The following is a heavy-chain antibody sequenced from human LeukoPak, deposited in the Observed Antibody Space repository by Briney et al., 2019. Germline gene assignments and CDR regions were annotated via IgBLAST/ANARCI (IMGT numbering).Heavy chain of an antibody. CDR2: IHHDESEK. CDR3: SRWVSQYYFDY. J-gene: IGHJ4*02. D-gene: IGHD5-24*01. Sequence: PGGSLRLSCEASGFNLNYYWLGWVRQAPGKGLEWVALIHHDESEKYYVDSVKGRFSISRDNAKSSVYPQMDSLRVDDTAVYYCSRWVSQYYFDYWGQGALVSVSS. V-gene: IGHV3-7*01. CDR1: GFNLNYYW.